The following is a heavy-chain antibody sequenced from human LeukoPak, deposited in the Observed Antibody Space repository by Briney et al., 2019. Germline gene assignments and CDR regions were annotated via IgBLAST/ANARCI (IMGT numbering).Heavy chain of an antibody. D-gene: IGHD3-10*01. CDR2: INPNSGGT. Sequence: ASVKVSCKASGYTFTSYYMHWVRQAPGQGLEWMGWINPNSGGTNYAQKFQGRVTMTRDTSISTAYMELSRLRSDDTAVYYCATDAGGVGSYGSGSYRGALDYWGQGTLVTVSS. CDR3: ATDAGGVGSYGSGSYRGALDY. CDR1: GYTFTSYY. V-gene: IGHV1-2*02. J-gene: IGHJ4*02.